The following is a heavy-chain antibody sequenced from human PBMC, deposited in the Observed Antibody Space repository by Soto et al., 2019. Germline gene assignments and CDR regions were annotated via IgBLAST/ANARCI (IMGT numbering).Heavy chain of an antibody. CDR2: ISAYNGNT. D-gene: IGHD2-15*01. CDR3: ARGYCSGGSCYEIDY. V-gene: IGHV1-18*01. Sequence: GASVKVSCKASGYTFTSYGISWARQAPGQGLEWMGWISAYNGNTNYAQKLQGRVTMTTDTSTSTAYKEMRSLRSDDTAVYYCARGYCSGGSCYEIDYWGQGTLVTVSS. CDR1: GYTFTSYG. J-gene: IGHJ4*02.